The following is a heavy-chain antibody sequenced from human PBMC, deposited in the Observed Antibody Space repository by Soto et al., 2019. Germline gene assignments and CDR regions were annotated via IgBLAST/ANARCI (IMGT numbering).Heavy chain of an antibody. Sequence: PGGSLRLSCAASVFSFSDYTMNWVRQAPGKGLEWVSSISKGSDYIFYADKVKGRFTISRDNARNSLHLQMTSLRVEDTAVYYCAKDSGCVNNACAYDPWGQGTLVTVSS. J-gene: IGHJ5*02. CDR2: ISKGSDYI. CDR1: VFSFSDYT. V-gene: IGHV3-21*01. CDR3: AKDSGCVNNACAYDP. D-gene: IGHD1-20*01.